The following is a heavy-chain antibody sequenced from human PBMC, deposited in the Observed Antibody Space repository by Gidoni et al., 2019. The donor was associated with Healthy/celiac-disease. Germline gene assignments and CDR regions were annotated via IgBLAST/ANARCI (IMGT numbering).Heavy chain of an antibody. Sequence: QVQLQESGPGLVKPSQTLSLTCTVSGCSISSGGYYWSWIRQHPGKGLEWIGYIYYSGSTYYNPSLKSRVTISVDTSKNQFSLKLSSVTAADTAVYYCARVTMVRGVIYDAFDIWGQGTMVTVSS. J-gene: IGHJ3*02. CDR1: GCSISSGGYY. CDR3: ARVTMVRGVIYDAFDI. V-gene: IGHV4-31*03. D-gene: IGHD3-10*01. CDR2: IYYSGST.